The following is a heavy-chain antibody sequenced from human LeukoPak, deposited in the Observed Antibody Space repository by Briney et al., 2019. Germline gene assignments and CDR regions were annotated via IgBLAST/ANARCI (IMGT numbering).Heavy chain of an antibody. CDR1: GYSFTTYW. V-gene: IGHV5-51*01. J-gene: IGHJ4*02. CDR3: ARAYTSSSDLGY. CDR2: IYPGDSDT. D-gene: IGHD6-6*01. Sequence: GESLKISCKGSGYSFTTYWIGWVRQRPGKGLGWMGIIYPGDSDTRYSPSFQGQVTISADKSINTAYLQWSSLKASDTAIYYCARAYTSSSDLGYWGQGTLVTVSS.